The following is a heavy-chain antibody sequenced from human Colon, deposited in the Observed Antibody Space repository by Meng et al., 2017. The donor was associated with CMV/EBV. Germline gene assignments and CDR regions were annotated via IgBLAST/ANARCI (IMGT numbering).Heavy chain of an antibody. CDR2: VFYIGKT. Sequence: SETLSLTCTVSGGPVNTGSSYWSWIRQSPGKGLEWIGHVFYIGKTNYNPSLKSRVSMSIDLSKNQFSLRLTSVTPADTALYYCARDVVYPYYFDSWGQGIPVTVSS. CDR1: GGPVNTGSSY. CDR3: ARDVVYPYYFDS. D-gene: IGHD1-14*01. J-gene: IGHJ4*02. V-gene: IGHV4-61*01.